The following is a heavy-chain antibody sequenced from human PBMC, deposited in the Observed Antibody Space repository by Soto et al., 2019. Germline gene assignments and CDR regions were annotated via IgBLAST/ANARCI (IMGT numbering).Heavy chain of an antibody. CDR3: ARAGGIVVVTAINNPDNWFDP. J-gene: IGHJ5*02. CDR2: INHSGST. CDR1: GGSFSGYY. Sequence: KPSETLSLTCAVYGGSFSGYYWSWIRQPPGKGLEWIGEINHSGSTNYNPSLKSRVTISVDTSKNQFSLKLSSVTAADTAVYYCARAGGIVVVTAINNPDNWFDPWGQGTLVTVSS. D-gene: IGHD2-21*02. V-gene: IGHV4-34*01.